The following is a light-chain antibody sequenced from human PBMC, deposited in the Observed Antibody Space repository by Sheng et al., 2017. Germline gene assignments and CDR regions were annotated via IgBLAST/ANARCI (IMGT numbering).Light chain of an antibody. J-gene: IGKJ3*01. CDR1: QSVNNNF. CDR2: GAS. Sequence: ENVLTHSPGTLSLSPGERATLSCRASQSVNNNFLAWYQHKPGQAPRLLIYGASNRATGIPLRFSGSGSGTDFTLTISRLEPEDFAVYYCHQYGTSPLFTFGPGTKVVFK. CDR3: HQYGTSPLFT. V-gene: IGKV3-20*01.